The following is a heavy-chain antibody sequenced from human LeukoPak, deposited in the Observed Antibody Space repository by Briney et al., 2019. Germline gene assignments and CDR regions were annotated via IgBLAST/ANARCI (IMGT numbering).Heavy chain of an antibody. CDR2: ISHRGNT. J-gene: IGHJ4*02. D-gene: IGHD2-8*01. CDR1: GDSINSGSYY. Sequence: PSETLSLTCTVSGDSINSGSYYCGWIRQPPGKGLEWFGSISHRGNTYYNPSLRSRVTIAVDTSKNQLSLKLSSVTAADTAVYYCARLYEGKRPPDYWGQGTLVTVSS. V-gene: IGHV4-39*01. CDR3: ARLYEGKRPPDY.